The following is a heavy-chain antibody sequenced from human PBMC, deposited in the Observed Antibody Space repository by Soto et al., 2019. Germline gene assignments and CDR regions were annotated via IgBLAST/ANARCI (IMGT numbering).Heavy chain of an antibody. CDR3: ARDGYDGSGSPYPAY. Sequence: SETLSLTCIVSGGSMSEYFWSWIRQSPGKGLEWIGYIYYLGSTDYSPSLKSRVTISVDTSKRQFSLRLTSVTAADTAVYYCARDGYDGSGSPYPAYWGPGTQVTVSS. CDR1: GGSMSEYF. D-gene: IGHD3-10*01. CDR2: IYYLGST. J-gene: IGHJ4*02. V-gene: IGHV4-59*01.